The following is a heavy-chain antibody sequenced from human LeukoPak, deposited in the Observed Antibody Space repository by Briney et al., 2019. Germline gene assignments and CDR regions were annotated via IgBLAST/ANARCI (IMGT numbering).Heavy chain of an antibody. Sequence: PGGSLRLSCAASGFTFSSYAMSWVRQAPGKGLEWVSAISGSGGSTYYADSVKGRFTISRDNSKNTLYLQMNSLRAEDTAVYYCAKGRRIYCSGGSCSNDYWGQGTLVTVSS. CDR1: GFTFSSYA. V-gene: IGHV3-23*01. J-gene: IGHJ4*02. CDR3: AKGRRIYCSGGSCSNDY. D-gene: IGHD2-15*01. CDR2: ISGSGGST.